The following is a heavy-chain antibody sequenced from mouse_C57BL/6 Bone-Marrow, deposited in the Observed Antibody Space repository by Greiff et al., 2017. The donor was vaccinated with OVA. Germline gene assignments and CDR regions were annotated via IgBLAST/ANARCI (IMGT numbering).Heavy chain of an antibody. CDR1: GYTFTSYW. CDR2: IHPNSGST. Sequence: QVQLQQPGAELVKPGASVKLSCKASGYTFTSYWMHWVKQRPGQGLEWIGMIHPNSGSTNYNEKFKSKATLTVDKSSSTAYMQLSSLTSEDCAVYYCNYYGSSPYWYFDVWGTGTTVTVSS. CDR3: NYYGSSPYWYFDV. J-gene: IGHJ1*03. V-gene: IGHV1-64*01. D-gene: IGHD1-1*01.